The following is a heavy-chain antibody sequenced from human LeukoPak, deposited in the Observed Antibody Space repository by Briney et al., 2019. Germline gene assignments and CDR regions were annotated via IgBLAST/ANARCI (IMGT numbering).Heavy chain of an antibody. CDR1: GYSISSGYY. J-gene: IGHJ4*02. Sequence: SETLSLACAVSGYSISSGYYWGWIRQPPGRGLERIGSIYHSGSTYYNPSLKSRVTISVDTSKNQFSLKLSSVTAADTAVYYCARHNLALGDGGNFDYWGQGTLVTVSS. CDR2: IYHSGST. D-gene: IGHD2-21*02. V-gene: IGHV4-38-2*01. CDR3: ARHNLALGDGGNFDY.